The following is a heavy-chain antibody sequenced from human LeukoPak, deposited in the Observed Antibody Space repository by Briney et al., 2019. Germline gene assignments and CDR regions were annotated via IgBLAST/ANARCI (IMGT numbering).Heavy chain of an antibody. Sequence: ASVKVSCKASGYTFTSYAMHWVRQAPGQRLEWMGWINAGNGNTKYSQKFQGRVTITRDTSASTAYMELSSLRSEGTAVYYCAGHVWGSYRPPYFDYWGQGTLVTVSS. CDR3: AGHVWGSYRPPYFDY. CDR2: INAGNGNT. J-gene: IGHJ4*02. CDR1: GYTFTSYA. V-gene: IGHV1-3*01. D-gene: IGHD3-16*02.